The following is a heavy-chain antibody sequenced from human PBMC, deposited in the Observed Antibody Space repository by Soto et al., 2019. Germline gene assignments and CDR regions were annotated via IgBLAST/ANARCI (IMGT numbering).Heavy chain of an antibody. V-gene: IGHV3-48*02. D-gene: IGHD2-21*02. J-gene: IGHJ4*02. CDR2: IDSSSRSI. Sequence: VGSLRLSCASSVFTFSNYGMNCVRHSPGKWLEWVSYIDSSSRSIYYSDSVKGRFSISRDNAESSLFLQMNSLRDEDTAVYYCARDPHTSPLVTIMEYWGQRILVSVSS. CDR1: VFTFSNYG. CDR3: ARDPHTSPLVTIMEY.